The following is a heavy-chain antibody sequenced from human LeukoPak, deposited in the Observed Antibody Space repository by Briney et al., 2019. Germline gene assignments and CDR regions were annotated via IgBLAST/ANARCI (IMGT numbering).Heavy chain of an antibody. CDR1: SSSSYY. CDR2: VYPGDSDT. D-gene: IGHD3-22*01. V-gene: IGHV5-51*01. J-gene: IGHJ3*02. Sequence: SSSSYYWGWIRQPPGKGLEWMGIVYPGDSDTRYSSSFQGQVTISADKSISTAYLQWSSLKASDTAMYYCALKTITIINDPAAFDIWGLGTMVTVSS. CDR3: ALKTITIINDPAAFDI.